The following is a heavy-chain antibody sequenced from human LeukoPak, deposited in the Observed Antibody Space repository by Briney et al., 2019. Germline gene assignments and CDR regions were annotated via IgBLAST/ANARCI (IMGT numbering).Heavy chain of an antibody. Sequence: SVKVSCKASGGTLSSYAISWVRQAPGQGLGWMGGIIPIFGTANYAQKFQGRVTITADESTSTAYMELSSLRSEDTAVYYCARDPYGSGSYTPYNWFDPWGQGTLVTVSS. J-gene: IGHJ5*02. V-gene: IGHV1-69*13. CDR3: ARDPYGSGSYTPYNWFDP. D-gene: IGHD3-10*01. CDR2: IIPIFGTA. CDR1: GGTLSSYA.